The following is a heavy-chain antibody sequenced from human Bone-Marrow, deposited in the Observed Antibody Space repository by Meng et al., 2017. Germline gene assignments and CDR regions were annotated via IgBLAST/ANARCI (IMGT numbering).Heavy chain of an antibody. CDR2: IIPLFGTA. Sequence: SVKVSCKASGGTFSSYAISWVRQAPGQGLEWMGGIIPLFGTANYAQKFQGRVTITADESTSTAYMELSSLRSEDTAVYYCASPRYCSGGSCPLYFDYWGQGTLVTVSS. D-gene: IGHD2-15*01. J-gene: IGHJ4*02. CDR1: GGTFSSYA. CDR3: ASPRYCSGGSCPLYFDY. V-gene: IGHV1-69*13.